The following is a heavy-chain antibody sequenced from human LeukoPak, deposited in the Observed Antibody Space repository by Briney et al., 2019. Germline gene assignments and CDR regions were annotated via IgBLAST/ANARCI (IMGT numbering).Heavy chain of an antibody. Sequence: ASVKVSCKASGYTFTDYYLHWVRQAPGQGLEWMGWINPNSGGTNYAQKFQGRVTMTRDTSISTAYMELSRLRSDDTAVYYCARDKGSAAGTLDYWGQGTLVTVSS. D-gene: IGHD6-13*01. CDR2: INPNSGGT. CDR1: GYTFTDYY. CDR3: ARDKGSAAGTLDY. V-gene: IGHV1-2*02. J-gene: IGHJ4*02.